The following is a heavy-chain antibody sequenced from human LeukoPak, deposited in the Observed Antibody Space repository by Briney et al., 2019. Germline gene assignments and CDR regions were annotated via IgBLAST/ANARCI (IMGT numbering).Heavy chain of an antibody. J-gene: IGHJ5*02. CDR1: GYTFTSYY. V-gene: IGHV1-46*01. Sequence: ASVKVSCKASGYTFTSYYMHWVRQAPGQGLEWMGIINPSGGSTSYAQKFQGRVTMTRDTSTSTVYMELSSLRSEDTAVYYGARSVRPLGWFDPWGQGTLVTVSS. CDR3: ARSVRPLGWFDP. CDR2: INPSGGST. D-gene: IGHD2-8*01.